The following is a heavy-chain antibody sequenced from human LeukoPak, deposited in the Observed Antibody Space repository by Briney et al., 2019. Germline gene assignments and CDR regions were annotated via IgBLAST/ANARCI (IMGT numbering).Heavy chain of an antibody. V-gene: IGHV4-34*01. D-gene: IGHD3-22*01. CDR3: ARLLTPYYYDSSGYPYYFDY. Sequence: SETLSLTCAVYGGSFSGYYWSWIRQPPGKGLEWIGEINHSGSTNYNPSLKSRVTISVDTSKNQFSLKLSSVTAADTAVYYCARLLTPYYYDSSGYPYYFDYWGQGTLVTVSS. CDR1: GGSFSGYY. CDR2: INHSGST. J-gene: IGHJ4*02.